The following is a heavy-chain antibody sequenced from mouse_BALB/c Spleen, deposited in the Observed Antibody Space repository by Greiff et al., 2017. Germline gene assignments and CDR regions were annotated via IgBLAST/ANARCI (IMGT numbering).Heavy chain of an antibody. V-gene: IGHV1-55*01. Sequence: QVQLKQPGAELVKPGTSVKLSCKASGYNFTSYWINWVKLRPGQGLEWIGDIYPGSGSTNYNEKFKSKATLTVDTSSSTAYMQLSSLASEDSALYYCARGGVRQYFDVWGAGTTVTVSS. J-gene: IGHJ1*01. D-gene: IGHD2-14*01. CDR2: IYPGSGST. CDR3: ARGGVRQYFDV. CDR1: GYNFTSYW.